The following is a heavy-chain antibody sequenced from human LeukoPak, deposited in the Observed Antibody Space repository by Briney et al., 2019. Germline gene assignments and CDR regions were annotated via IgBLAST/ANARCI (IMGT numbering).Heavy chain of an antibody. CDR1: GFTFNNYA. V-gene: IGHV3-23*01. CDR2: ISGSGGGT. J-gene: IGHJ5*02. Sequence: GGSLRLSCAASGFTFNNYAMSWVRQAPGKGLEWVSAISGSGGGTYYADSVKGRFTISRDISKNTLYLQMNSLRAEDTAIYYCAKGVDKGCGEYNWFDPWGQGTLVTVSS. D-gene: IGHD3-10*01. CDR3: AKGVDKGCGEYNWFDP.